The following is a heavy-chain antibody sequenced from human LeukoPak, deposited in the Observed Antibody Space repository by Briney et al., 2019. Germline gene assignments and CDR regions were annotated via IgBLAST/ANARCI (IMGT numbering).Heavy chain of an antibody. V-gene: IGHV1-69*04. Sequence: ASVKVSCKASGGTFSSYAISWVRQAPGQVLEWMGRIIPILGIANYAQKFQGRVTITADKSTSTAYMELSSLRSEDTAVYYCARDGNGDAPWEDYWGQGTLVTVSS. D-gene: IGHD4-17*01. CDR3: ARDGNGDAPWEDY. J-gene: IGHJ4*02. CDR2: IIPILGIA. CDR1: GGTFSSYA.